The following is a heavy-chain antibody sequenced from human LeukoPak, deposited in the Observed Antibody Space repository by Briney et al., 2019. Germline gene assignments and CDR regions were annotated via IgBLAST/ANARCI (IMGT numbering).Heavy chain of an antibody. V-gene: IGHV4-28*01. D-gene: IGHD3-10*01. CDR1: GYSISSSNW. CDR2: IYYSGST. Sequence: PSETLSLTCAASGYSISSSNWWGWIRQPPGKGLEWIGYIYYSGSTYYNPSLKSRVTMSVDTSKNQFSLKLSSVTAVDTAVYYCARWAPYGSGSYYAPHFDYWGQGTLVTVSS. J-gene: IGHJ4*02. CDR3: ARWAPYGSGSYYAPHFDY.